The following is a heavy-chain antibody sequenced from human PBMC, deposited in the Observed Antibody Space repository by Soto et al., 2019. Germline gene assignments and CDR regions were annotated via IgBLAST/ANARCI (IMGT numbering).Heavy chain of an antibody. D-gene: IGHD1-26*01. J-gene: IGHJ4*02. Sequence: PSETLSLTFTVSGGSISSGGYYWSWIRQHPGKGLEWIGDIYYSGSTYYNPSLKSRVTIAVDTSKNQFSLKLSSVTAADTAVYYCAGIYSGSPGGTLRYWGQGTLVTVSS. V-gene: IGHV4-31*03. CDR3: AGIYSGSPGGTLRY. CDR2: IYYSGST. CDR1: GGSISSGGYY.